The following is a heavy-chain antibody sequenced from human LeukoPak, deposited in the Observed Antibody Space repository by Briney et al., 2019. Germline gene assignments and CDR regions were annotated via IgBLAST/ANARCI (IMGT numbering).Heavy chain of an antibody. CDR3: AKVEGASKASVY. CDR2: ISGSGGST. D-gene: IGHD1-1*01. Sequence: GGSLRLSCAASGFTFSSYWMTWVRQAPGKGLEWVSSISGSGGSTYYADSVKGRFTISRDNSKNTLYLQMYSLRAEDTAVYYCAKVEGASKASVYWGQGALVTVSS. V-gene: IGHV3-23*01. J-gene: IGHJ4*02. CDR1: GFTFSSYW.